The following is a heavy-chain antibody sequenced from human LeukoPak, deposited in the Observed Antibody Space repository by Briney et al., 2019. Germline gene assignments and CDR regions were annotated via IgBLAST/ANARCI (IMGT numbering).Heavy chain of an antibody. CDR2: IIPIFGTA. D-gene: IGHD3-16*02. V-gene: IGHV1-69*05. J-gene: IGHJ4*02. CDR3: ATVKDYVWGSYRLDY. Sequence: ASVKVSCKASGGTFSSYAISWVRQAPGQGLEWMGRIIPIFGTANYAQKFQGRDTITTDESTSTAYMELSSLRSEDTAVYYCATVKDYVWGSYRLDYWGQGTLVTVSS. CDR1: GGTFSSYA.